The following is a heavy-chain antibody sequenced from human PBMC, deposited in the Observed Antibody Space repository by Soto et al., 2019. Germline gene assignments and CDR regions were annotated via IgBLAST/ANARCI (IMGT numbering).Heavy chain of an antibody. D-gene: IGHD3-10*01. J-gene: IGHJ4*02. V-gene: IGHV4-34*01. Sequence: KSSETLSLTCAVYGGSFSGYYWSWVRQRPGKGLEWIGEINHSGSTNYNPSLKSRVTISVDTSKNQFSLKLSSVTAADTAVYYCARRTSGTYYNRPFGYWGQGTLVTVSS. CDR2: INHSGST. CDR3: ARRTSGTYYNRPFGY. CDR1: GGSFSGYY.